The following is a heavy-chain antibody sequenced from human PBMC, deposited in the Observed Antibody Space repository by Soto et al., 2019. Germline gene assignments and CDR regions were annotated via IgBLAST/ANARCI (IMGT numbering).Heavy chain of an antibody. CDR3: ARVYHSDYYEY. Sequence: SEPLSLTCTVSGGSIRSYYWTWIRQPPWKGLEWIGYIYYSVSTNYNPSLKRRVTISVYTSKNQFSLKLSSVTAADTAVYYCARVYHSDYYEYWGQGTMVIVSS. V-gene: IGHV4-59*01. J-gene: IGHJ4*02. D-gene: IGHD5-18*01. CDR2: IYYSVST. CDR1: GGSIRSYY.